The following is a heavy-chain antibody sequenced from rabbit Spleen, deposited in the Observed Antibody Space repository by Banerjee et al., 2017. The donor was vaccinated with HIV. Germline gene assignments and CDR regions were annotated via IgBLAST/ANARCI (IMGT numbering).Heavy chain of an antibody. CDR1: GFSFSSSYW. D-gene: IGHD8-1*01. CDR3: ARDAGSGPYIDGYFNL. V-gene: IGHV1S45*01. CDR2: IYTTNYKT. Sequence: QEQLEESGGDLVKPEGSLTLTCTASGFSFSSSYWICWVRQAPGKGLEWIACIYTTNYKTYYASWAKGRFTISKTSSTTVTLQMTSLTVADTATYFCARDAGSGPYIDGYFNLWGPGTLVTVS. J-gene: IGHJ4*01.